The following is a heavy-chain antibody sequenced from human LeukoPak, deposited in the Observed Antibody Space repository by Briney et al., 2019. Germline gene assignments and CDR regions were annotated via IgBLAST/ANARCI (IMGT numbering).Heavy chain of an antibody. D-gene: IGHD2-2*01. CDR2: VRYDESTK. CDR1: GFTFSNYG. V-gene: IGHV3-30*02. CDR3: AKDVPAAYFDY. J-gene: IGHJ4*02. Sequence: PGGSLRLSCAASGFTFSNYGMHWVRQAPGRGLEWVAFVRYDESTKFYADSVKGRFTISIDNSKTTLYLQMNSLRAEDTAVYYCAKDVPAAYFDYWGQGTLVTVSS.